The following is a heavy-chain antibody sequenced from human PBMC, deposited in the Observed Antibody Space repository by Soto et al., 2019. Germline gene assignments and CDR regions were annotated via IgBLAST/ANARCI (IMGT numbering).Heavy chain of an antibody. J-gene: IGHJ6*01. CDR3: ARGRPKYIYYGLDV. V-gene: IGHV4-30-4*01. D-gene: IGHD5-18*01. CDR2: KYYSGAT. CDR1: GGSIKSDYY. Sequence: TLSVTCTVSGGSIKSDYYWAWVRQPPGGGLQWMGYKYYSGATDSDPSLEARVSFSVDTSKNQFFLNLTSVTVADTAVYFCARGRPKYIYYGLDV.